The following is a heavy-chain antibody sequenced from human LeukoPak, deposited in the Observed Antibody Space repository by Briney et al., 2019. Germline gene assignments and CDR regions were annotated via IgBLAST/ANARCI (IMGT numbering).Heavy chain of an antibody. CDR3: AAGGY. CDR1: GFTFSSYG. CDR2: ISGSGGST. D-gene: IGHD4-23*01. V-gene: IGHV3-23*01. J-gene: IGHJ4*02. Sequence: RPGRSLRPSCAASGFTFSSYGMSWVSQAPRKGMEWVSAISGSGGSTYYAGSVKGRFTISRDNSKNTLYLQMNSLRAEDTVVYYCAAGGYWGQGTLVSVSP.